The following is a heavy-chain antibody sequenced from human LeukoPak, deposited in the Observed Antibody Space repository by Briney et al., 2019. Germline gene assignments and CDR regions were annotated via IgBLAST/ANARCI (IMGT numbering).Heavy chain of an antibody. CDR3: AKAISGSNAVADY. V-gene: IGHV3-30*18. CDR2: LSYEGSKS. J-gene: IGHJ4*02. D-gene: IGHD1-26*01. Sequence: GGPLRLSCAASGFTFSSLGMHWVRQAPSKGLEGVAVLSYEGSKSYYADSVKGRFTIHSDNFKNTLYLQMNSLRAEDAAVYYCAKAISGSNAVADYWGQGTLVTVSS. CDR1: GFTFSSLG.